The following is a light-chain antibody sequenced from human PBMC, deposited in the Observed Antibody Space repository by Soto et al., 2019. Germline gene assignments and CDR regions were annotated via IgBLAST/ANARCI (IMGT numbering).Light chain of an antibody. CDR2: EES. V-gene: IGKV1-9*01. CDR1: QAVPNN. Sequence: DIHLTQSPSFLSASVGDRVTITCRPSQAVPNNMAWYQQKPGKPPKLLIYEESTLHSGVPSRFSGRKSGTQFTLTIDCLQPEDFATYYCHQYDRWYPFGPGTKLEIK. J-gene: IGKJ2*01. CDR3: HQYDRWYP.